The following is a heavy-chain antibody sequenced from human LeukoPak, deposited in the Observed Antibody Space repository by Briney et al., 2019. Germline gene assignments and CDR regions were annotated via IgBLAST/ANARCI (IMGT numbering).Heavy chain of an antibody. CDR1: GFTFDDHG. CDR2: IKWDGGRT. V-gene: IGHV3-20*04. Sequence: GGSLRLSCAASGFTFDDHGMSWVRQAPGKGLEWVSGIKWDGGRTGYADSVKGRFTISRDNAKNSVYLQMNSLRAEDTALYYCARQNYGDPNPKFDYWGQGTLVTVSS. J-gene: IGHJ4*02. D-gene: IGHD4-17*01. CDR3: ARQNYGDPNPKFDY.